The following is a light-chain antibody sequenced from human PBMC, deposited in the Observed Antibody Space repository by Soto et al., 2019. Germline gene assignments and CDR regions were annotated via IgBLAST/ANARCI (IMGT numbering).Light chain of an antibody. J-gene: IGKJ5*01. Sequence: DIQMTQSPSSLSAAIGDRVTITFRASQSISTYLNWYQQKPGKAPNLLIFAASTLQSGVPSRFSGSGSGTDFTLTIRSLQPEDFATYYCQQPISFPITFGQGTRLEIK. CDR1: QSISTY. CDR3: QQPISFPIT. V-gene: IGKV1-39*01. CDR2: AAS.